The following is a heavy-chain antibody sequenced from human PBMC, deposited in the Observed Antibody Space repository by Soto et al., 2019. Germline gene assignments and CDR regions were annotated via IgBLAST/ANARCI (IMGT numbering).Heavy chain of an antibody. V-gene: IGHV3-30-3*01. CDR1: GFTFSSYA. Sequence: GESLKISCAASGFTFSSYAMHWVRQAPGKGLEWVAVISYDGSNKYYADSVKGRFTISRDNSKNTLYLQMNSLRAEDTAVYYCARPPRFSSGWYLSYYYYYGMDVWGQGTTVTVSS. CDR3: ARPPRFSSGWYLSYYYYYGMDV. J-gene: IGHJ6*02. CDR2: ISYDGSNK. D-gene: IGHD6-19*01.